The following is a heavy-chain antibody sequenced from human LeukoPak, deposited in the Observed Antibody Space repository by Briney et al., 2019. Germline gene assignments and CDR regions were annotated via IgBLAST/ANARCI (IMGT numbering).Heavy chain of an antibody. CDR2: ISGSGGST. V-gene: IGHV3-23*01. CDR1: GFTFSSYA. D-gene: IGHD3-22*01. Sequence: GSLRLSCAASGFTFSSYAMSWVRKAPGKGLEWVSGISGSGGSTYYADSVKGRFTISRDNSKNTLYVQVNSLGTEDTAAYYCAKGSYYDSSGSFYFDYWGQGTLVTVSS. J-gene: IGHJ4*02. CDR3: AKGSYYDSSGSFYFDY.